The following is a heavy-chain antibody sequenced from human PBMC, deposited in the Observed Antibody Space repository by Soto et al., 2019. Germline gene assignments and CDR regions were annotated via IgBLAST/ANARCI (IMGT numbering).Heavy chain of an antibody. V-gene: IGHV1-58*01. D-gene: IGHD2-2*03. CDR1: GFAFTSSA. J-gene: IGHJ6*02. CDR2: IVVGSGNT. CDR3: AAVDPGGYYGMDV. Sequence: GASVKVSCKASGFAFTSSAVQWVRQARGQRLEWIGWIVVGSGNTNYAQKFQERVTITRDMSTSTAYMELSSLRSEDTAVYYCAAVDPGGYYGMDVWGQGTTVTVSS.